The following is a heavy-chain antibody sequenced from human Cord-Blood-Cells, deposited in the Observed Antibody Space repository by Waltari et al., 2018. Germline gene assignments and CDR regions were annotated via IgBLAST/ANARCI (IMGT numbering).Heavy chain of an antibody. D-gene: IGHD3-16*01. Sequence: QLQLQESGPGLVKPSETLSLTCTVSGGSISSSSYYWGWIRQPPGKGLECIGRIYYSGSAYYNPPIKHRVTMSVDPSNNQCALQLSSVTAADTAVYYCARDMITFGGVTSGGFDYWGQGTLVTVSS. CDR3: ARDMITFGGVTSGGFDY. J-gene: IGHJ4*02. CDR1: GGSISSSSYY. CDR2: IYYSGSA. V-gene: IGHV4-39*02.